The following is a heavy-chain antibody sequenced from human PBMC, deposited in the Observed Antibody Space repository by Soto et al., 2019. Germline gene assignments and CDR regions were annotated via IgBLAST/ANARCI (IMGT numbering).Heavy chain of an antibody. Sequence: LRLSCAASGFTFSSYSMNWVRQAPGQGLEWVSYISSSSSTIYYADSVKGRFTISRDNAKNSLYLQMNSLRDEDTAVYYCARESSEYYYDSSGYLTWGQGTLVTVSS. J-gene: IGHJ5*02. CDR3: ARESSEYYYDSSGYLT. CDR2: ISSSSSTI. V-gene: IGHV3-48*02. CDR1: GFTFSSYS. D-gene: IGHD3-22*01.